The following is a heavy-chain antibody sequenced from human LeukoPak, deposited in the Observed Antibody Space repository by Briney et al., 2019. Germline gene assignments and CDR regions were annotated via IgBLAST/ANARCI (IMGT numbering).Heavy chain of an antibody. CDR2: VFYIVST. CDR3: ARDPGIAVAGTTQIMDV. CDR1: GGSISSSSYY. V-gene: IGHV4-39*02. Sequence: PSATLSLTCAVPGGSISSSSYYWGWIRQPPGKGLEWIGRVFYIVSTYYNPSLKSRLTISVDTSKNQFSLKLNSLTPEDTPVYYCARDPGIAVAGTTQIMDVWGKGTTVTDSS. J-gene: IGHJ6*03. D-gene: IGHD6-19*01.